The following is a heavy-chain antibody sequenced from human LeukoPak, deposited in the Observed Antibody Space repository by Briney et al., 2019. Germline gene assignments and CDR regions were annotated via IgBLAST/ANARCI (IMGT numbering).Heavy chain of an antibody. Sequence: SETLSLTCAVYGGSFSGYYWSWIRQPPGKGLEWIGEINHSGSTNYNPSLKSRVTISVDTSKNQFSLRLSSVTAADTAVYYCARGPYGSGTGNWFDPWGQGTLVTVSS. V-gene: IGHV4-34*01. CDR1: GGSFSGYY. CDR2: INHSGST. D-gene: IGHD3-10*01. CDR3: ARGPYGSGTGNWFDP. J-gene: IGHJ5*02.